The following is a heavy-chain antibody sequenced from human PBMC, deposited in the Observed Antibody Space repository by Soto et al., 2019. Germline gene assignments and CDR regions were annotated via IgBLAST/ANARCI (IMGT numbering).Heavy chain of an antibody. CDR1: GYTFTGYY. D-gene: IGHD5-18*01. CDR3: AREIGIQLSPPPHDY. V-gene: IGHV1-2*02. Sequence: RXSVKVCFKASGYTFTGYYMHWVRQAPGQGLEWMGWINPNSGGTNYAQKFQGRVTMTRDTSISTAYMELSRLRSDDTAVYYCAREIGIQLSPPPHDYWGQGTLVTVSS. J-gene: IGHJ4*02. CDR2: INPNSGGT.